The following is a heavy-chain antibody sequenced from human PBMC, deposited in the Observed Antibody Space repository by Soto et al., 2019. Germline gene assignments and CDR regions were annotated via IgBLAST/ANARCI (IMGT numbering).Heavy chain of an antibody. CDR2: INHSGST. J-gene: IGHJ4*02. V-gene: IGHV4-34*01. Sequence: PSETLSLTCAVYGGSFSGYYWSWIRQPPGKGLEWIGKINHSGSTNYNPSLKSRVTISVDTSKNQFSLKLSSVTAADTAVYYCARLGGRFDYVWGSYRYFYFDYWGQGTLVTAPQ. D-gene: IGHD3-16*02. CDR1: GGSFSGYY. CDR3: ARLGGRFDYVWGSYRYFYFDY.